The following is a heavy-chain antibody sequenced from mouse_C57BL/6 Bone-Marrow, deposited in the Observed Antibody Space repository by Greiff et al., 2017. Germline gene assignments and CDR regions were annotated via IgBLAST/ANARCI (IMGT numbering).Heavy chain of an antibody. Sequence: QVQLKQSGAELVKPGASVKLSCKASGYTFTEYTIHWVKQRSGQGLEWIGWFYPGSGSIKYNEKFKDKATLTADKSSSTVYMELSRLTSEDSAVYFCASHVFYYGNSPTLCWYFDVWGTGTTVTVSS. V-gene: IGHV1-62-2*01. CDR3: ASHVFYYGNSPTLCWYFDV. J-gene: IGHJ1*03. CDR2: FYPGSGSI. D-gene: IGHD2-1*01. CDR1: GYTFTEYT.